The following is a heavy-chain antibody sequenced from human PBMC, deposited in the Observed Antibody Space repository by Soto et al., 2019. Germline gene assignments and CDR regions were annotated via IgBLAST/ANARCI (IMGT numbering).Heavy chain of an antibody. CDR1: GFTFSSYA. D-gene: IGHD3-9*01. V-gene: IGHV3-30-3*01. CDR2: ISYDGSNK. J-gene: IGHJ4*02. Sequence: PGGSLRLSCAASGFTFSSYAMHWVRQAPGKGLEWVAVISYDGSNKYYADSVKGRFTFSRDNSKNAMYLVMKCMSAEDPAVYYCTSDAKYGVLCGYYGLAAIGFFDYWGQGTLVTVSS. CDR3: TSDAKYGVLCGYYGLAAIGFFDY.